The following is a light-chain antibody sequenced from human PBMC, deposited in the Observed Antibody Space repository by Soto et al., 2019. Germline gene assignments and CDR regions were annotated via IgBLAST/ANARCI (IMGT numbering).Light chain of an antibody. CDR3: QQYDNLPYT. J-gene: IGKJ2*01. V-gene: IGKV1-33*01. CDR2: DAS. Sequence: DIQMTQSPSSLSASVGDRVTITCQASQDISNYLNWYQQKPGKAPKLLIYDASNLETGVPSRFSVSGSGTDFTCTISSLQPEDIATYYCQQYDNLPYTFGQGTKLEIK. CDR1: QDISNY.